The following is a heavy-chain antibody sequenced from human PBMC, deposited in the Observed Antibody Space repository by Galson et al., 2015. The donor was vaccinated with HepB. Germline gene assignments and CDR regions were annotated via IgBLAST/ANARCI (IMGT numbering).Heavy chain of an antibody. CDR2: INPSGGST. V-gene: IGHV1-46*01. J-gene: IGHJ6*02. D-gene: IGHD5-24*01. CDR3: ARGGYNILLDYYYGMDV. Sequence: KVSCKASGYTFTSYGISWVRQAPGQGLEWMGIINPSGGSTSYAQKFQGRVTMTRDTSTSTVYMELSSLRSEDTAVCYCARGGYNILLDYYYGMDVWGQGTTATVSS. CDR1: GYTFTSYG.